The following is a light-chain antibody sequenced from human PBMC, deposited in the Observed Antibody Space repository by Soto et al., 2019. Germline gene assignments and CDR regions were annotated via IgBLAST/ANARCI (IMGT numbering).Light chain of an antibody. CDR1: SSDVGGYNY. CDR2: DVS. Sequence: QSALTQPASVSGSPGQSITISCTGTSSDVGGYNYVSWYQQHPGRAPKHMIYDVSNRPSGVSDRFSGSKSGNTAYLTISGLKDAEETDFYCSSYTSTSTRVFGTGTKLTVL. CDR3: SSYTSTSTRV. V-gene: IGLV2-14*01. J-gene: IGLJ1*01.